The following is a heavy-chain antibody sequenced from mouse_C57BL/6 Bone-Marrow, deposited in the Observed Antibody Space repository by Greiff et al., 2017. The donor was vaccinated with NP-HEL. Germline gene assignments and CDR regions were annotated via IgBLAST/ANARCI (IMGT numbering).Heavy chain of an antibody. CDR1: GFNIKNTY. D-gene: IGHD1-1*01. CDR3: ARNYGSSSWFAY. Sequence: VQLQQSVAELVRPGASVKLSCTASGFNIKNTYMPWVKQRPEQGLEWIGRIDPANGNTNYAPKFQGKATITADTSSNTAYLQLSSLTSEDTAIYYCARNYGSSSWFAYWGQGTLVTVSA. J-gene: IGHJ3*01. CDR2: IDPANGNT. V-gene: IGHV14-3*01.